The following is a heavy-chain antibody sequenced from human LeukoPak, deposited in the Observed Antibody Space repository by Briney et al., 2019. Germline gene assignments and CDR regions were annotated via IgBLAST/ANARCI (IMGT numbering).Heavy chain of an antibody. CDR1: GYTFTGYY. CDR2: INPNSGGT. CDR3: ARDRATVTIWRRAPDNWFDP. Sequence: ASVKVSCKASGYTFTGYYMHWVRQAPGQGLEWMGWINPNSGGTNYAQKFQGRVTMTRDTSISTAYMELSRLGSDDTAVYYCARDRATVTIWRRAPDNWFDPWGQGTLVTVSS. V-gene: IGHV1-2*02. J-gene: IGHJ5*02. D-gene: IGHD4-17*01.